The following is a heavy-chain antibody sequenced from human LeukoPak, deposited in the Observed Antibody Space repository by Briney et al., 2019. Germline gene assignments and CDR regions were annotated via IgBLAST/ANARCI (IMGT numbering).Heavy chain of an antibody. V-gene: IGHV4-34*01. J-gene: IGHJ4*02. CDR1: GGSFSGDY. CDR3: ARALAAAEGGSDY. Sequence: SETLSLTCAVYGGSFSGDYWNWIRQPPGKGLEWIGEINHSGSTNSNPSLKSRVTISVDRSKNQFSLKLSSVTAADTAVYYCARALAAAEGGSDYWGQGTLVTVSS. CDR2: INHSGST. D-gene: IGHD2-15*01.